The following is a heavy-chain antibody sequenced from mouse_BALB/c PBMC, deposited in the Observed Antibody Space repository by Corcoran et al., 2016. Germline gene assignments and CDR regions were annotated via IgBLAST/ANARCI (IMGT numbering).Heavy chain of an antibody. CDR2: IDPANGNT. Sequence: EVQLQQSGAELVKPGASVKLSCTASGFNIKDTYMHWVKQRPEQSLEWIGRIDPANGNTKYDPKFQGKATITADTSSNTAYLQLSSLTSEDTAVYYCANWDCYFDVWGAGTTVTVSS. V-gene: IGHV14-3*02. J-gene: IGHJ1*01. CDR1: GFNIKDTY. CDR3: ANWDCYFDV. D-gene: IGHD4-1*01.